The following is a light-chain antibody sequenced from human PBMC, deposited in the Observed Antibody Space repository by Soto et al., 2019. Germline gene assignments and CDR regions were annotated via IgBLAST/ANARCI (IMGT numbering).Light chain of an antibody. CDR1: QSVSNN. CDR3: HQYHNWART. V-gene: IGKV3-15*01. CDR2: GAS. J-gene: IGKJ1*01. Sequence: EIVMTQSPATLSVSPGARAPLSCRASQSVSNNLAWYPQNPGQAPRLLMYGASTRATGIPARFSGSGSGTEFTLTISSLQSADFAVYFCHQYHNWARTFGQGTKVDIK.